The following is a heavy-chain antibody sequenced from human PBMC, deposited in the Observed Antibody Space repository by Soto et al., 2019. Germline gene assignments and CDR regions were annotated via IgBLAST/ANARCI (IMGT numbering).Heavy chain of an antibody. D-gene: IGHD1-26*01. V-gene: IGHV3-23*01. CDR1: GFTFYSSA. CDR3: AKPSGGSYPESRVFDS. CDR2: ISTTDGNT. J-gene: IGHJ4*02. Sequence: GSLRLSCAASGFTFYSSAMSWVRQAPGKGLEWVSAISTTDGNTLYADSVKGRFTISRDNSKNTLYLQMNSLRAEDTAIYYCAKPSGGSYPESRVFDSWGQGTRVTVSS.